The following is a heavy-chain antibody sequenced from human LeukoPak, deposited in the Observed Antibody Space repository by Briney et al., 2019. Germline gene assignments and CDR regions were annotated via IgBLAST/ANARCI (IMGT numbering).Heavy chain of an antibody. CDR1: GGSISSYY. CDR2: IYYSGST. CDR3: ARGLSSSWYPPRGYDY. D-gene: IGHD6-13*01. J-gene: IGHJ4*02. V-gene: IGHV4-59*01. Sequence: PSETLSLTCTVSGGSISSYYWSWIRQPPGKGLEWIGYIYYSGSTNYNPSLKSRVTISVDTSKNQFSLKLSSVTAADTAVYYCARGLSSSWYPPRGYDYWGQGTLVTVSS.